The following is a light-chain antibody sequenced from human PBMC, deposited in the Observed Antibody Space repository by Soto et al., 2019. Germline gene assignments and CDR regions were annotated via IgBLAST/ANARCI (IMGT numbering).Light chain of an antibody. CDR3: SSYTSSGTLV. CDR1: SSDIGGYNY. CDR2: EVS. Sequence: QSALTQPASVSGSPGQSITISCTGTSSDIGGYNYISWYQQNPGQAPKLMIYEVSNRPSGVSNRFSGSKSGNTASLTISGLQAEDEADYYCSSYTSSGTLVFGGGTQLTVL. V-gene: IGLV2-14*01. J-gene: IGLJ2*01.